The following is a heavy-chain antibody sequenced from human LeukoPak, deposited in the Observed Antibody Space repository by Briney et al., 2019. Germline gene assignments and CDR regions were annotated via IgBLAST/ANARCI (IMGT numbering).Heavy chain of an antibody. CDR2: ISYDGSNK. D-gene: IGHD4-17*01. V-gene: IGHV3-30*03. Sequence: QPGGSLRLSCAASGFTFSSYGMHWVRQAPGKGLEWVAVISYDGSNKYYAGSVKGRFTISRDNSKNTLYLQMNSLRAEDTAVYYCARVPRPYGDYVDFDYWGQGTLVTVSS. CDR3: ARVPRPYGDYVDFDY. CDR1: GFTFSSYG. J-gene: IGHJ4*02.